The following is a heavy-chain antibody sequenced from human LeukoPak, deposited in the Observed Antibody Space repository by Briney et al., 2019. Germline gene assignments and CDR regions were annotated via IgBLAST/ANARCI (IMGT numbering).Heavy chain of an antibody. Sequence: ASVTVSCKASGYTFTSYYMHWVRQAPGQGLEWMGIINPSGGSRTSAQKLEGRVTMTRDTSTSTVYMELSSLRSEDTAVYYCARDDYGGNWASDFGYWGQGTLVTVSS. CDR1: GYTFTSYY. V-gene: IGHV1-46*03. D-gene: IGHD4-23*01. CDR2: INPSGGSR. J-gene: IGHJ4*02. CDR3: ARDDYGGNWASDFGY.